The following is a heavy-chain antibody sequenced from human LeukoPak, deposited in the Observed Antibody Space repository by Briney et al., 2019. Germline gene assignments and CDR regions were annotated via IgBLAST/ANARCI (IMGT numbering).Heavy chain of an antibody. J-gene: IGHJ6*03. Sequence: AASVKVSCKASGYTFTSYYMHWVGQAPGQGLEWMGGIIPIFGTANYAQKFRGRVTITADKFTRTAYMELSSLRSEDTAVYYCARGGYSYGFYYYYYYYMDVWGKGTTVTISS. CDR2: IIPIFGTA. CDR1: GYTFTSYY. V-gene: IGHV1-69*06. D-gene: IGHD5-18*01. CDR3: ARGGYSYGFYYYYYYYMDV.